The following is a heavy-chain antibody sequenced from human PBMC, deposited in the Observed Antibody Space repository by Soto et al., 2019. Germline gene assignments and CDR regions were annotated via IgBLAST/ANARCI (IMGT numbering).Heavy chain of an antibody. V-gene: IGHV3-30-3*01. J-gene: IGHJ4*02. Sequence: SLRLSCAASGFTFSSYAMHWVRQAPGKGLEWVAVISYDGSNKYYADSVKGRFTISRDNSKNTLYLQMNSLRAEDTAVYYCARGGLDYDYVWGSYRFDYWGQGTLVTVSS. CDR3: ARGGLDYDYVWGSYRFDY. D-gene: IGHD3-16*02. CDR1: GFTFSSYA. CDR2: ISYDGSNK.